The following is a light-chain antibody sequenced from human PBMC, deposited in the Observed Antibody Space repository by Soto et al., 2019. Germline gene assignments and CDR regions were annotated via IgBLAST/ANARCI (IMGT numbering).Light chain of an antibody. V-gene: IGKV1-6*01. J-gene: IGKJ2*01. Sequence: IQMTQSPSSLSASVGDRVTITCRASQGIRNDLGWYQQKPGKAHKLLIYAAYSLQSGVQSRFSGSGSGTDFTLTIRSLQPEDFATYYCIQDYNYPYTFGQGTKVDIK. CDR2: AAY. CDR1: QGIRND. CDR3: IQDYNYPYT.